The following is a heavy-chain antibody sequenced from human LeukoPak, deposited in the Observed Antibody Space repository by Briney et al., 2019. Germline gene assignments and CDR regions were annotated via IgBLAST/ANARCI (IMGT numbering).Heavy chain of an antibody. J-gene: IGHJ4*02. CDR3: ARDLVPVLMVYAGDY. Sequence: GGSLRLSCAASGFTFSNHWMHWVRHAPGKGLVWVSRINNDGSSTVYVDSVKGRFTISRDNAKNTLDLQMNSLRAEDTAVYYCARDLVPVLMVYAGDYWGQGTLVTVSS. CDR1: GFTFSNHW. V-gene: IGHV3-74*01. D-gene: IGHD2-8*01. CDR2: INNDGSST.